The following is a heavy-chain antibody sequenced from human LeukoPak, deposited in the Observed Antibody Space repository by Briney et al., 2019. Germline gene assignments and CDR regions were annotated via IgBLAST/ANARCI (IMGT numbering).Heavy chain of an antibody. CDR1: GGTFSSYA. CDR2: IIPIFGTA. Sequence: GASVKVSCKASGGTFSSYAISWVRQAPGQGLEWMGGIIPIFGTANYAQKFQGRVTITADESTSTAYMELSSLRSEDTAVYYCARGGIAVAGRDWYFDLWGRGTLVTVSS. CDR3: ARGGIAVAGRDWYFDL. V-gene: IGHV1-69*13. D-gene: IGHD6-19*01. J-gene: IGHJ2*01.